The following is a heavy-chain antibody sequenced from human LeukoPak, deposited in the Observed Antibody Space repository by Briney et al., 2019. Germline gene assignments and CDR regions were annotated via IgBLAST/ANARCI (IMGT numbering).Heavy chain of an antibody. J-gene: IGHJ4*02. V-gene: IGHV3-23*01. CDR3: AKSGYVYY. CDR2: ISGSGGST. D-gene: IGHD5-12*01. Sequence: GGSLRLSCAASGFTFSSYEMNWVRQAPGKGLEWVSTISGSGGSTFYADSVKGRFTISRDNSKNTLYLQMNSLRAEDTAVYYCAKSGYVYYWGQGTLVTVSS. CDR1: GFTFSSYE.